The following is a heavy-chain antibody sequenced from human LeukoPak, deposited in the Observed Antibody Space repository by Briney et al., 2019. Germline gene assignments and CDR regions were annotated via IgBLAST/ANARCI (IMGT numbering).Heavy chain of an antibody. D-gene: IGHD2/OR15-2a*01. V-gene: IGHV1-46*01. CDR2: VNPIVGSI. J-gene: IGHJ4*02. CDR1: GYTFTSYY. Sequence: ASVKVSCKASGYTFTSYYMHWVRQAPGQGLEWMGVVNPIVGSISYAQKFQGRVSMPRDTSTSTVHMELSRLRSDDTDVYYCARDNRGSRLPKPYYFDFWGQGTLVTVSS. CDR3: ARDNRGSRLPKPYYFDF.